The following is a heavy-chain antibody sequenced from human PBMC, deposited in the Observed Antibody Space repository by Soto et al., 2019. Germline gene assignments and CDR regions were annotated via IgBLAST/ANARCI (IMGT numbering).Heavy chain of an antibody. CDR3: ARDREGYCTSTSCYIGWFDP. Sequence: GRSIRLSSASSGLPFSSYTMNWVRQAPGKGLEWVSSISSSSSYIYYADSVKGRFTISRDNAKNSLYLQMNSLRAEDTAVYFCARDREGYCTSTSCYIGWFDPWGQGTLVTVSS. V-gene: IGHV3-21*01. J-gene: IGHJ5*02. CDR2: ISSSSSYI. CDR1: GLPFSSYT. D-gene: IGHD2-2*02.